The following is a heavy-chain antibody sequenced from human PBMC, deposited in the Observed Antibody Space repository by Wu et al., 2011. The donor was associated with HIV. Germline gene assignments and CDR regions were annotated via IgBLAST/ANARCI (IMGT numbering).Heavy chain of an antibody. CDR2: ISIYKGYT. D-gene: IGHD4/OR15-4a*01. J-gene: IGHJ3*01. Sequence: HLVRSRVNRRDLGPQWDSPARLPGTFSQSWYYLGATGPWTGLEWMGWISIYKGYTNYAQKVWGRVTMTADTSTNTAYMDLKRLTSNDTAMYFCARDYCANNTCFRHGDVFDVWGQGTMVTVSS. CDR3: ARDYCANNTCFRHGDVFDV. V-gene: IGHV1-18*01. CDR1: GTFSQSW.